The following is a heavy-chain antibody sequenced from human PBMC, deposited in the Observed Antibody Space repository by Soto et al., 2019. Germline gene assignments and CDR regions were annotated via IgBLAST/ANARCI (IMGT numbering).Heavy chain of an antibody. CDR2: IIPIFGTA. D-gene: IGHD5-18*01. CDR3: ARDGIQTRPMAVRNVDYYSYYMDV. Sequence: ASVKVSCKASGGTFSSYAISWVRQAPGQGLEWMGGIIPIFGTANYAQKFQGRVTITADESTSTAYMELSRLRSEDTGVYYCARDGIQTRPMAVRNVDYYSYYMDVWVKGTTVTVSS. CDR1: GGTFSSYA. V-gene: IGHV1-69*13. J-gene: IGHJ6*03.